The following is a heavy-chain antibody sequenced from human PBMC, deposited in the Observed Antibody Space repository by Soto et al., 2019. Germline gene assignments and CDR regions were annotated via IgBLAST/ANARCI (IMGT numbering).Heavy chain of an antibody. J-gene: IGHJ4*02. CDR3: VRFSGIPV. CDR1: GYTFTYYA. D-gene: IGHD1-26*01. Sequence: SVKVSCKTSGYTFTYYALHWVRQAPGQGLEWMGWINTGNGKTKYSQNFQGRLTINRDTSATTLYMELSSLRYEDTTVYYCVRFSGIPVWGQGTLVTVSS. CDR2: INTGNGKT. V-gene: IGHV1-3*04.